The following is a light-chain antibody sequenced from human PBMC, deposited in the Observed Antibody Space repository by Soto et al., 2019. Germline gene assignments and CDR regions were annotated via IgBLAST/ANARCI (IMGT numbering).Light chain of an antibody. Sequence: EIVLTQSPGTLSLSPGERATLSCRASQSVSISYLAWYQQRPGQAHRLLIYGASSRATGIPDRFSGSGFGTDFTLTINRLEPEDFAVYYCQQFSSYTLTFGVGTNVDIX. V-gene: IGKV3-20*01. CDR3: QQFSSYTLT. CDR2: GAS. J-gene: IGKJ4*01. CDR1: QSVSISY.